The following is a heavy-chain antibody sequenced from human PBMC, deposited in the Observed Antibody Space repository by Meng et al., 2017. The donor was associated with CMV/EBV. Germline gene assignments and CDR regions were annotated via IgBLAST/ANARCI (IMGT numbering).Heavy chain of an antibody. D-gene: IGHD1-26*01. J-gene: IGHJ4*02. CDR2: IRYDGSNK. V-gene: IGHV3-30*02. CDR3: AKERGWELLGLFDY. CDR1: GFTFSSYG. Sequence: GGSLKISCAASGFTFSSYGMHWVRQAPGKGLEWVAFIRYDGSNKYYADSVKGRFTISRDNSKNTLYLQMNSLRAEDTAVYYCAKERGWELLGLFDYWGQGTLVTVSS.